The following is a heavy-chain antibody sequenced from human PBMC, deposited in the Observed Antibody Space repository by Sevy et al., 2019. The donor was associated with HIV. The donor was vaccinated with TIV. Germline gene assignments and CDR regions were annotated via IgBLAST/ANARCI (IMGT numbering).Heavy chain of an antibody. CDR2: ISDDGSKT. Sequence: GGSLRLSCADSGFTLIDYAMHWVRQAPGKGLEWVAVISDDGSKTYYADSVNGRFTISRDNSKNTLYLQMNSLRADDTAVYYCARGRVTSHYFDYWGQGTLVTVSS. CDR1: GFTLIDYA. CDR3: ARGRVTSHYFDY. J-gene: IGHJ4*02. V-gene: IGHV3-30*04. D-gene: IGHD2-21*02.